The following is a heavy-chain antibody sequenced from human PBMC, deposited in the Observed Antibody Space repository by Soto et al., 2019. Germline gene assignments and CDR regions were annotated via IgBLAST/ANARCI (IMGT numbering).Heavy chain of an antibody. CDR3: ARGTFGGVIVMGHWFDP. V-gene: IGHV4-31*03. J-gene: IGHJ5*02. D-gene: IGHD3-16*02. Sequence: QVQLQESGPGLVKPSQTLSLTCTVSGGSISSGGYYWSWIRQHPGKGLEGIGYIYYSGSTYYNPSLKSGVTISVDTSKNQFSLKLSSVTAADTAVYYCARGTFGGVIVMGHWFDPWGQGTLVTVSS. CDR2: IYYSGST. CDR1: GGSISSGGYY.